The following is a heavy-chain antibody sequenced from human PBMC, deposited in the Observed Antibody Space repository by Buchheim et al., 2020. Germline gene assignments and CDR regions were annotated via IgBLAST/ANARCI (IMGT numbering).Heavy chain of an antibody. CDR2: IKQDGSEK. Sequence: EVQLVESGGGLVQPGGSLRLSCAASGFTFSSYWMSWVRQAPGKGLEWVANIKQDGSEKYYVDSVKGRFTISRNNAKNSLFLLMNSLRAEDTAVYYCARKARGYEVPFDYWGQGTL. CDR3: ARKARGYEVPFDY. CDR1: GFTFSSYW. V-gene: IGHV3-7*01. J-gene: IGHJ4*02. D-gene: IGHD5-18*01.